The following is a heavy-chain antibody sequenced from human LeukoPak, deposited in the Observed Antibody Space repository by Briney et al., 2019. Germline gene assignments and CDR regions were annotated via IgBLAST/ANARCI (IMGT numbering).Heavy chain of an antibody. D-gene: IGHD3-3*01. CDR2: FDPEDGET. V-gene: IGHV1-24*01. CDR1: GYTLTELS. J-gene: IGHJ6*02. Sequence: ASVTVSCKVSGYTLTELSMHWVRQAPGNGLEWMGGFDPEDGETIYAQKFQGRVTMTEDTSTDTAYMELSSLRSEDTAVYYCARDRYDSYPMDVWGQGTTVTVSS. CDR3: ARDRYDSYPMDV.